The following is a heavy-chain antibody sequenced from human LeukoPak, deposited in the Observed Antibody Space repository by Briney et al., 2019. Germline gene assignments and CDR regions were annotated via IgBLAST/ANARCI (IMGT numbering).Heavy chain of an antibody. J-gene: IGHJ5*02. D-gene: IGHD5-12*01. Sequence: ASVKVSCKASGYTFTRYYIHWVRQAPGQGLQWMGIINPSAGRTSYAQKFQGRVTMTTDTSTSTAYMELRSLRSDDTAVYYCARDAGGDIVATITHIGWFDPWGQGTLVTVSS. CDR1: GYTFTRYY. V-gene: IGHV1-46*01. CDR3: ARDAGGDIVATITHIGWFDP. CDR2: INPSAGRT.